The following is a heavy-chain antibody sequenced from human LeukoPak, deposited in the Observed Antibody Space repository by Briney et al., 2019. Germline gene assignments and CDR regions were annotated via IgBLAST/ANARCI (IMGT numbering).Heavy chain of an antibody. CDR2: IYSGGST. J-gene: IGHJ4*02. V-gene: IGHV3-53*01. D-gene: IGHD3-3*01. Sequence: PGGSLRLSCAASGFTFSNYAMSWVRQAPGKGLEWVSVIYSGGSTYYADSVKGRFTISRDNSKNTLYLQMNSLRAEDTAVYYCARGYYDFWSGYVDYWGQGTLVTVSS. CDR1: GFTFSNYA. CDR3: ARGYYDFWSGYVDY.